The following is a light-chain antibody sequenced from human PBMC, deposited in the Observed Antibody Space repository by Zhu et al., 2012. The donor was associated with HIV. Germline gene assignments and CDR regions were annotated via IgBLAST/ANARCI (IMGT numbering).Light chain of an antibody. V-gene: IGKV3-15*01. CDR1: QGIRLY. CDR3: QQYYRWPRT. CDR2: GAS. Sequence: EIVLTQSPVTLSLSPGERATLSCRASQGIRLYLAWYQQKAGQAPRLLIYGASTRTTGVPPRFSGSGSGTEFTLTITSMESEDFAVYYCQQYYRWPRTFGQGTEPEVK. J-gene: IGKJ1*01.